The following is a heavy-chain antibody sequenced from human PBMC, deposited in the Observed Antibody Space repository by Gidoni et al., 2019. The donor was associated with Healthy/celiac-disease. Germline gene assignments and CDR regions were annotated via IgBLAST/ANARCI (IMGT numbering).Heavy chain of an antibody. D-gene: IGHD3-22*01. CDR3: AKDNPRDYYDSSGYYPPYYFDY. J-gene: IGHJ4*02. Sequence: EVQLLESGGGLVQPGGSLRLSCAASGFTFSSSAMSWVRQAPGKGLGWVSAISGSGGSTYYADSVKGRFTISRDNSKNTLYLQMNSLRAEDTAVYYCAKDNPRDYYDSSGYYPPYYFDYWGQGTLVTVSS. CDR2: ISGSGGST. CDR1: GFTFSSSA. V-gene: IGHV3-23*01.